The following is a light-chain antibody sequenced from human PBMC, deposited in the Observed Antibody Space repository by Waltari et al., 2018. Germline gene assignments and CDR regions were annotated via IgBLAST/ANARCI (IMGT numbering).Light chain of an antibody. CDR1: SSAAGDYNY. CDR3: SSYAGGTWV. Sequence: QSALTQPPSASGSPGQSVTISCTATSSAAGDYNYVSWYQQPPGKAPKFMIYEVSKRPSGVPDRFSGSKSGNTASLTVSGLQAEDEADYYCSSYAGGTWVFDGGTKLTVL. J-gene: IGLJ3*02. CDR2: EVS. V-gene: IGLV2-8*01.